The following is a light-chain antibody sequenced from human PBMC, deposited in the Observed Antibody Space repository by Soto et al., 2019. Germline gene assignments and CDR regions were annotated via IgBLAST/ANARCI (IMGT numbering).Light chain of an antibody. CDR3: CSYAGAFIYV. J-gene: IGLJ1*01. Sequence: QSVLTQPRSVSGSPGHSVTISCTGTSSDVGGYSYVSWYQQHPGKAPKLLISDVSKRPSGVPDRLSGSKFGNTASLTISGLQAEDEADYYCCSYAGAFIYVFGSGTKVTVL. V-gene: IGLV2-11*01. CDR2: DVS. CDR1: SSDVGGYSY.